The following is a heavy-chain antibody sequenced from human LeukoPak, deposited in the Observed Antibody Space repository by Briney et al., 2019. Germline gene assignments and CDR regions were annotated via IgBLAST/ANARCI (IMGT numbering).Heavy chain of an antibody. D-gene: IGHD3/OR15-3a*01. CDR1: AYSITNDNY. J-gene: IGHJ5*02. V-gene: IGHV4-38-2*02. CDR2: IYHSGTA. CDR3: AKEVARRTGGFDP. Sequence: PSETLSLTCTVSAYSITNDNYWVWIRQSPGTGLEWIGSIYHSGTAYYNPSLESRVTISVDTSKNQFSLKLSSVTATDTAIYYCAKEVARRTGGFDPWGQGTLVTVSS.